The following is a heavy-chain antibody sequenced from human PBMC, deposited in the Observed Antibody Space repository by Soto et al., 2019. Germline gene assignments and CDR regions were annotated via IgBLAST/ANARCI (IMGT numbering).Heavy chain of an antibody. CDR1: GHSSTHNG. J-gene: IGHJ4*01. CDR3: ATDDMNRGRFDF. Sequence: ASVKVSCKASGHSSTHNGISWVRRAPGQGLEWMGWININRGDVNHAPKFQGRVTLTTDTSTTTAYMELRSLRLDDTAVYFCATDDMNRGRFDFWGHGTLVTVSS. CDR2: ININRGDV. V-gene: IGHV1-18*01.